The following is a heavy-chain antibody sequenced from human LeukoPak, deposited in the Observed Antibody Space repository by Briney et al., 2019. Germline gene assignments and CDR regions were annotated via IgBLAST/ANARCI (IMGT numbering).Heavy chain of an antibody. CDR3: ARRRSGPIAVAGTGFDY. Sequence: GSLRLSCAASGFTFSNYWMSWVRQPPGKGLEWIGEINHSGSTNYNPSLKSRVTISVDTSKNQFSLKLSSVTAADTAVYYCARRRSGPIAVAGTGFDYWGQGTLVTVSS. J-gene: IGHJ4*02. V-gene: IGHV4-34*01. CDR2: INHSGST. CDR1: GFTFSNYW. D-gene: IGHD6-19*01.